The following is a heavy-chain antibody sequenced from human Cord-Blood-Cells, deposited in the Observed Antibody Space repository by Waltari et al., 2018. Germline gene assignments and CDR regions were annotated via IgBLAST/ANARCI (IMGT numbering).Heavy chain of an antibody. CDR1: GYTFTSYA. D-gene: IGHD1-26*01. V-gene: IGHV1-3*01. CDR2: INAGNGNT. CDR3: AGGRGESGSYFDY. J-gene: IGHJ4*02. Sequence: QVQLVQSGAEVKKPGASVKVSCKASGYTFTSYAMHWVRQAPGQRLEWMGWINAGNGNTKYSQQFQGRVTITRDTSASTAYMELSSLRSEDTAVYYCAGGRGESGSYFDYWGQGTLGTVSS.